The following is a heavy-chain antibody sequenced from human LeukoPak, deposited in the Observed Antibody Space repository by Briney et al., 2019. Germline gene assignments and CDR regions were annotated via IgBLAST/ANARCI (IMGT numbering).Heavy chain of an antibody. D-gene: IGHD3-16*01. V-gene: IGHV4-4*07. Sequence: PSETLSLTCTVSGGSISSYYWSWIRQPAGKGLEWIGRIYTSGSTNYNPSLKSRVTMSVDTSKNQFSLKLSSVTAADTAVYYCARQRLHSKHDSVYMDVWGKGTTVTVSS. CDR3: ARQRLHSKHDSVYMDV. CDR1: GGSISSYY. CDR2: IYTSGST. J-gene: IGHJ6*03.